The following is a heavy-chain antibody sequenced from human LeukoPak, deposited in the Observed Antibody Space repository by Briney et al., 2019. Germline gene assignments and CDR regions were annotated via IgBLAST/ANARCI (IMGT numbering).Heavy chain of an antibody. CDR2: IYYSGST. CDR3: ARGGKTYYDILTGYYNVDWFDH. J-gene: IGHJ5*02. CDR1: GGSISSYY. V-gene: IGHV4-59*01. Sequence: SETLSLTCTVSGGSISSYYWSWIRQPPGKGLEWIGYIYYSGSTNYNPSLKSRVTISVDTSKNQFSLKLSSVTAADTAVYYCARGGKTYYDILTGYYNVDWFDHWGQGTLVTVSS. D-gene: IGHD3-9*01.